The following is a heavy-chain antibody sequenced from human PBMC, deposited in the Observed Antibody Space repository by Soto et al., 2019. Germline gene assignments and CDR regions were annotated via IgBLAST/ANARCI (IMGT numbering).Heavy chain of an antibody. Sequence: PGGSLRLSCAAPGFTFSDYYMSWIRQVPGKGLEWVAYISGTSDSIPYADSVKGRFTISRDNAKNSLYLQMNSLTAEDTAVYYCARVGVVTAAGTSDYWGQGTLVTVSS. J-gene: IGHJ4*02. CDR2: ISGTSDSI. D-gene: IGHD6-13*01. CDR3: ARVGVVTAAGTSDY. V-gene: IGHV3-11*06. CDR1: GFTFSDYY.